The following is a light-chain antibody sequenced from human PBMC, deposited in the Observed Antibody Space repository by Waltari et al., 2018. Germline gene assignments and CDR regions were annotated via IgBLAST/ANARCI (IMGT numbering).Light chain of an antibody. CDR3: QQANVFPWT. J-gene: IGKJ1*01. V-gene: IGKV1-12*01. CDR2: TAS. Sequence: DIQMTQSPASVSASVGDRVTITCRASQGIGNWLAWYKQKPGKAPNLLIYTASSLQSGVPSRFSGSGSGTDFTLTISSLQPEDFATYYCQQANVFPWTFGQGTKVEIK. CDR1: QGIGNW.